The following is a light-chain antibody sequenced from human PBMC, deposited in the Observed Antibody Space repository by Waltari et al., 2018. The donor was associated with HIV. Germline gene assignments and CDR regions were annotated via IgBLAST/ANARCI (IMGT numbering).Light chain of an antibody. CDR1: QSVLYDSKNENY. J-gene: IGKJ1*01. V-gene: IGKV4-1*01. Sequence: IVMTQFRVFLAVSLGDWATITCRSSQSVLYDSKNENYLSWYQQKPGQPPKLLLYWASTRESGVPDRFSGSGSGTDFTLTISSLQAEDVAVYYCQQYFDTPTFGQGTKVEIK. CDR3: QQYFDTPT. CDR2: WAS.